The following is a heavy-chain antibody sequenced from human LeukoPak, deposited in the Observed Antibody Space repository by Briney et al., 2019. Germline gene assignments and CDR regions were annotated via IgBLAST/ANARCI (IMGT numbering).Heavy chain of an antibody. CDR2: ISFDGTDK. J-gene: IGHJ4*02. CDR1: GFSFSDYA. D-gene: IGHD3-22*01. Sequence: GGSLRLSCAASGFSFSDYAVHWVRQAPGRGLEWVAVISFDGTDKYYADSVKGRFTISRDESKNTLYLQINSLRAEDTAVYYCAKSVGYHSDRSGYYWLGTFDSWGQGTLVTVSS. CDR3: AKSVGYHSDRSGYYWLGTFDS. V-gene: IGHV3-30-3*02.